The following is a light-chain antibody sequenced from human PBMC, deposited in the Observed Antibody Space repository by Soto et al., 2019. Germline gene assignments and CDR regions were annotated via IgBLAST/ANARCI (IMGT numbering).Light chain of an antibody. CDR1: QSVSSSY. CDR2: GAS. V-gene: IGKV3-20*01. Sequence: EIVLTQSPGTLSLSPGERATLSCRASQSVSSSYLAWYQQKPGQAPMLLIYGASSRATGIPDRFSGSGSGTDFTLTISRLEPEDFAVYYCQQYGSSLLTFGGGTQVEIK. J-gene: IGKJ4*01. CDR3: QQYGSSLLT.